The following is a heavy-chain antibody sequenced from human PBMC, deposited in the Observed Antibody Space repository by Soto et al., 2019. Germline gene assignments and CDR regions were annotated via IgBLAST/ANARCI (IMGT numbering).Heavy chain of an antibody. CDR2: IYTSGST. CDR1: GGSISSYY. V-gene: IGHV4-4*07. Sequence: SETLSLTCTVSGGSISSYYWSWIRQPAGKGLEWIGRIYTSGSTNHNPSLKSGITMSVDTSKNQFSLKLSSVTAADTAVYYCARDLLHKGYCSGGSCYYYYFDYWGQGTLVTVSS. D-gene: IGHD2-15*01. CDR3: ARDLLHKGYCSGGSCYYYYFDY. J-gene: IGHJ4*02.